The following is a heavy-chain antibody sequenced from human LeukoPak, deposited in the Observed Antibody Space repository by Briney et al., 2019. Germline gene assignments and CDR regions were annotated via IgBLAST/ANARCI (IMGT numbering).Heavy chain of an antibody. D-gene: IGHD3-10*01. V-gene: IGHV5-51*01. J-gene: IGHJ6*02. CDR1: GYSFTSYW. CDR3: ARQQPPGYYGMDV. Sequence: GESLKISCKGSGYSFTSYWIGWVRQMPGKGLEWMGIIYPGDSDTRYSPSFQGQVAISADKSISTAYLQWSSLKASDTAMYYCARQQPPGYYGMDVWGQGTTVTVSS. CDR2: IYPGDSDT.